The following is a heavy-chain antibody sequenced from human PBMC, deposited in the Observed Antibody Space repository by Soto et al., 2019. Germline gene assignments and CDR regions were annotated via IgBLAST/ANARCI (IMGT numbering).Heavy chain of an antibody. D-gene: IGHD2-2*01. V-gene: IGHV3-30-3*01. CDR3: ARDLLKSCQPLRALGYYGMDV. CDR1: GFTFSSYA. J-gene: IGHJ6*02. Sequence: GGSLRLSCAASGFTFSSYAMHWVRQAPGKGLEWVAVISYDGSNKYYADSVKGRFTISRDNSKNTLYLQMNSLRAEDTAVYYCARDLLKSCQPLRALGYYGMDVWGQGTTVTVSS. CDR2: ISYDGSNK.